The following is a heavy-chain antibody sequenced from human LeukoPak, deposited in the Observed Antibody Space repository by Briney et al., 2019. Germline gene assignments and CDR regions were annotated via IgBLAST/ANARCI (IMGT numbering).Heavy chain of an antibody. D-gene: IGHD4-17*01. CDR2: IIPIFGTA. CDR3: ARASGANAFDI. Sequence: SVKVSCKASGGTFSSYAISWVRQAPGQGLEWMGGIIPIFGTANYAQKFQGRVTMTRNTSITTAYMELNSLRSDDTAVYYCARASGANAFDIWGQGTMVTVSS. J-gene: IGHJ3*02. CDR1: GGTFSSYA. V-gene: IGHV1-69*05.